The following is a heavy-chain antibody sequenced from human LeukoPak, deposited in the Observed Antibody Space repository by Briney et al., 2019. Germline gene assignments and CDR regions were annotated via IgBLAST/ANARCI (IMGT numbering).Heavy chain of an antibody. CDR1: GYSISSGYY. V-gene: IGHV4-38-2*02. D-gene: IGHD3-22*01. CDR2: IYHSGST. Sequence: SETLSLTCTVSGYSISSGYYWGWIRQPPGKGLEWIGSIYHSGSTYYNPSLKCRVTISVDRSKNQFSLKLSSVTAADTAVYYCARDLGYYYDSSVAFDIWGQGTMVTVSS. CDR3: ARDLGYYYDSSVAFDI. J-gene: IGHJ3*02.